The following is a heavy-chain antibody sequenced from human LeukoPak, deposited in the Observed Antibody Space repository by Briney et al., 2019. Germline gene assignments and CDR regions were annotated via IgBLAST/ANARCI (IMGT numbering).Heavy chain of an antibody. D-gene: IGHD4-23*01. J-gene: IGHJ5*01. CDR1: GYTFTSYY. CDR2: INPSGGST. CDR3: ARDYGGDSGWFDS. Sequence: ASVKVSCKASGYTFTSYYMHWVRQAPGQGLEWMGVINPSGGSTSYAQKFQGRVTMTRDTSTSTVYMELSSLRSEDTAVYYRARDYGGDSGWFDSWGQGTLVTVSS. V-gene: IGHV1-46*01.